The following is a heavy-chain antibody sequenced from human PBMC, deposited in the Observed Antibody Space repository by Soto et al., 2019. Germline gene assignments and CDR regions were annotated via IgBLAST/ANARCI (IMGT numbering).Heavy chain of an antibody. CDR1: GFTFSSYA. J-gene: IGHJ4*02. V-gene: IGHV3-23*01. CDR2: ISGSGGST. CDR3: AKSAISDYYGSGSSGGYFDY. D-gene: IGHD3-10*01. Sequence: GGSLRLSCAASGFTFSSYAMSWVRQAPGKGLEWVSAISGSGGSTYYADSVKGRFTISRDNSKNTLYLQMNSLRAEDTAVYYCAKSAISDYYGSGSSGGYFDYWGQGTLVTVSS.